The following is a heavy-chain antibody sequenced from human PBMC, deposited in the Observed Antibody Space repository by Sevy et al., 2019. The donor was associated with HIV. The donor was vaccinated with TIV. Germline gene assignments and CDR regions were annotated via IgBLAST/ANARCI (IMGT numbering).Heavy chain of an antibody. CDR1: GYSFTSYW. V-gene: IGHV5-51*01. Sequence: GESLKISCKGSGYSFTSYWIGWVRQMPGKGLEWMGIIYPGDSDTRYSRSFQGQVTISADKSISTAYLQWSSLKASDTAMYYCARVRELSPHYFDYWGQGTLVTVSS. J-gene: IGHJ4*02. CDR2: IYPGDSDT. D-gene: IGHD3-16*02. CDR3: ARVRELSPHYFDY.